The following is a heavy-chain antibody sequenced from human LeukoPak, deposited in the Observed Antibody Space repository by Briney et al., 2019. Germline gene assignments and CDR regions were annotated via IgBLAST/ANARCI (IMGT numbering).Heavy chain of an antibody. CDR2: IKQDGSEK. J-gene: IGHJ6*03. CDR3: ARGAKTYYDFWSGYYNGGYYYYYMDV. D-gene: IGHD3-3*01. Sequence: GGSLRLSRAASGFTFSSYWMSWVRQAPGKGLEWVANIKQDGSEKYYVDSVKGRFTISRDNAKNSLYLQMNSLRAEDTAVYYCARGAKTYYDFWSGYYNGGYYYYYMDVWGKGTTVTVSS. CDR1: GFTFSSYW. V-gene: IGHV3-7*01.